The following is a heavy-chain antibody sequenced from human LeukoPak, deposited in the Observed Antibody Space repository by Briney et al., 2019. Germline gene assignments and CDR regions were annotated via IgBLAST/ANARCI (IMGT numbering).Heavy chain of an antibody. V-gene: IGHV1-46*01. CDR2: INPSADTT. D-gene: IGHD2-15*01. J-gene: IGHJ4*02. Sequence: GASVKVSCKASGYTFTNYYMHWVRQAPGQGLEWMGIINPSADTTNYAQKFQGRVTMTRDTSTSTVYMELSSLRSEDTAVYYCAREDKASGLFDSWGQGTLVTVSS. CDR3: AREDKASGLFDS. CDR1: GYTFTNYY.